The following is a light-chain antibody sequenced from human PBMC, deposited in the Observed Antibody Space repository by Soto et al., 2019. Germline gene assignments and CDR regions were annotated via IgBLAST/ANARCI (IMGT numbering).Light chain of an antibody. V-gene: IGKV3-11*01. CDR3: QQRSIWPLT. CDR1: QSVSSY. CDR2: DAS. J-gene: IGKJ4*01. Sequence: EIVLTQSPATLSLSPGERATLSCRASQSVSSYLAWYQQKPGQAPRLLIYDASNRATGIPARFSGSRSGTDFTLTISNIEPEDFAVYYCQQRSIWPLTFGGGTKVEIK.